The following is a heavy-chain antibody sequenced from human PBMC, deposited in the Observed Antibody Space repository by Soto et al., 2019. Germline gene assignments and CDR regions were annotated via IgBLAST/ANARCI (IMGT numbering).Heavy chain of an antibody. D-gene: IGHD2-21*02. J-gene: IGHJ4*02. V-gene: IGHV3-48*02. CDR2: ISSSSSTI. CDR1: GFTFSSYS. CDR3: ARVRAYCGGDCSYFDY. Sequence: PGGSLRLSCAASGFTFSSYSMNWVRQAPGKGLEWVSYISSSSSTIYYADSVKGRFTISRDNAKNSLYLQMNSLRDEDTAVYYCARVRAYCGGDCSYFDYWGQGTLVTVSS.